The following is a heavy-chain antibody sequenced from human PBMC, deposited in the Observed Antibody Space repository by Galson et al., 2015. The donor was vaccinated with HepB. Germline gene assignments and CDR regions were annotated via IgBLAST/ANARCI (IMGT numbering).Heavy chain of an antibody. CDR1: GGTFSSYA. D-gene: IGHD1-26*01. V-gene: IGHV1-69*13. CDR3: ARAQFYSGSHYVFDY. CDR2: IIPIFGTA. J-gene: IGHJ4*02. Sequence: SVKVSCRASGGTFSSYAISWVRQAPGQGLEWMGGIIPIFGTANYAQKFQGRVTITADESTSTAYMELSSLRSEDTAVYYCARAQFYSGSHYVFDYWGQGTLVTVSS.